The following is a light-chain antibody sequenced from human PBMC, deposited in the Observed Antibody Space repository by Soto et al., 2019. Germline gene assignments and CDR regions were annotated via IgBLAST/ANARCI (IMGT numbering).Light chain of an antibody. J-gene: IGLJ2*01. CDR1: SSNIGSNYD. CDR2: GNN. V-gene: IGLV1-40*01. Sequence: QSVLTQPPSVSGAPGQRVIISCTGSSSNIGSNYDVHWYRQLPGTAPKLIIYGNNIRPSGVPDRFSGSKSDTSASLAITGLQAEDEADYYCQSYDSSLSGVVFGGGTKLTVL. CDR3: QSYDSSLSGVV.